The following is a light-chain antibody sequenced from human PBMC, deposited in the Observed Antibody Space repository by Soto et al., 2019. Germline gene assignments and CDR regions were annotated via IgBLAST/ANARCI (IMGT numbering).Light chain of an antibody. CDR1: QSISSSY. CDR2: GAS. V-gene: IGKV3-20*01. CDR3: QQYCRSGRT. Sequence: EIVLTQSPGTLSLSPGERGTLSCRASQSISSSYLAWYQQKPGQAPRLIIYGASTRATGIPDRFSGSGSGTDFTLTISRLETEDFAVYYCQQYCRSGRTFGPGTKVEIK. J-gene: IGKJ3*01.